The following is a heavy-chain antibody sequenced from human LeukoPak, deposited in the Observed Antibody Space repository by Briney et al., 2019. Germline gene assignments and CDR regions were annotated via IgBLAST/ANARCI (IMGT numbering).Heavy chain of an antibody. Sequence: GGSLRLSCAASGFSFSSYGMHWVRQAPGKGLEWVAVISYDGSNKYHADSVKGRFTISRDNSKNTLYLQMNSLRVEDTAVYYCAKAPIAVAGTVYFQHWGQGTLVTVSS. CDR3: AKAPIAVAGTVYFQH. D-gene: IGHD6-19*01. V-gene: IGHV3-30*18. CDR2: ISYDGSNK. CDR1: GFSFSSYG. J-gene: IGHJ1*01.